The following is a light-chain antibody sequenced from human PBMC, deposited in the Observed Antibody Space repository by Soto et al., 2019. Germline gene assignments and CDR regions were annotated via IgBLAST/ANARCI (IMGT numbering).Light chain of an antibody. CDR1: RSNIGNNA. CDR3: ATWDDSLNARGV. Sequence: QSVLTQTPSASGTPGQTVTISCSGSRSNIGNNAVSWYQQFPVTAPKLLIYNNNQRPSGVPDRFSGSKSGTSASLAIRGLQSEDEADDYCATWDDSLNARGVFGGGTKLTVL. V-gene: IGLV1-44*01. J-gene: IGLJ3*02. CDR2: NNN.